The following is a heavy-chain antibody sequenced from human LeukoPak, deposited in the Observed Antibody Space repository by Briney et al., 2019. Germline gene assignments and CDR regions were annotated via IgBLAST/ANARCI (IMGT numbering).Heavy chain of an antibody. V-gene: IGHV3-48*03. D-gene: IGHD4-17*01. J-gene: IGHJ4*02. CDR3: AKETTVTTGLDY. CDR1: GFTFSSYE. Sequence: GGSLRLSCAASGFTFSSYEMNWVRQAPGKGLEWVSYISSSGGTIYYADSVKGRFTISRDNAKNSLYLQMNSLRAEDTAVYYCAKETTVTTGLDYWGQGTLVTVSS. CDR2: ISSSGGTI.